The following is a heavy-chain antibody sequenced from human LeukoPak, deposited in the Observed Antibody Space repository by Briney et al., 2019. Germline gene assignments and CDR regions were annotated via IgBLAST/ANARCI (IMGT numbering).Heavy chain of an antibody. CDR3: AKDLEAAAGTLAFDI. D-gene: IGHD6-13*01. CDR1: GFTFSNAW. J-gene: IGHJ3*02. V-gene: IGHV3-15*01. CDR2: IKSKTDGGTT. Sequence: GGSLRLSCAASGFTFSNAWMSWVRQAPGKGLEWVGRIKSKTDGGTTDYAAPVKGRFTISRDDSKNTLYLQMNSLRAEDTAVYYCAKDLEAAAGTLAFDIWGQGTMVTVSS.